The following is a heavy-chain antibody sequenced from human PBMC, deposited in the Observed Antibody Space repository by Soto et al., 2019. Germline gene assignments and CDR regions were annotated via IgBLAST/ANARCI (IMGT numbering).Heavy chain of an antibody. J-gene: IGHJ5*01. CDR2: IYYSGRT. Sequence: QVQLQESCPALVRPSQTLSHTCTVPGGSISCGGYYWSWIRQHPGKGQEWIVYIYYSGRTYYTPSLKSRVTISVDTSKNPFYLKPRSVTAADTAVYYCARVGGINLFDSWGQGTLVTVPS. D-gene: IGHD3-16*01. CDR1: GGSISCGGYY. CDR3: ARVGGINLFDS. V-gene: IGHV4-31*03.